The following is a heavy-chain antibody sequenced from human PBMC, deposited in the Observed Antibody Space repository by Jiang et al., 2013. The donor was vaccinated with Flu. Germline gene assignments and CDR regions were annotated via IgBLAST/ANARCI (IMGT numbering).Heavy chain of an antibody. Sequence: LLKPSETLSLTCTVSGDSTNNYYWNWFRQPPGKRLEWIGSIYYSGTTKYNPSLKSRVTISVDTPKNQFSLNLASVTAADTAVYFCARGSPFAGHFHHWGQGTLVTVSS. V-gene: IGHV4-59*01. CDR1: GDSTNNYY. CDR3: ARGSPFAGHFHH. CDR2: IYYSGTT. J-gene: IGHJ1*01.